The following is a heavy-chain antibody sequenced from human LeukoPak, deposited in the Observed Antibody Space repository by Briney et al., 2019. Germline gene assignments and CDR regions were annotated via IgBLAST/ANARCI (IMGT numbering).Heavy chain of an antibody. CDR3: AELGITMIGGV. Sequence: GGSLRLSCAASGFTFSSYAMSWVRQAPGKWLEWVSYISSSGSTIYYADSVKGRFTISRDNAKNSLYLQMNSLRAEDTAVYYCAELGITMIGGVWGKGTTVTISS. CDR2: ISSSGSTI. V-gene: IGHV3-48*03. CDR1: GFTFSSYA. D-gene: IGHD3-10*02. J-gene: IGHJ6*04.